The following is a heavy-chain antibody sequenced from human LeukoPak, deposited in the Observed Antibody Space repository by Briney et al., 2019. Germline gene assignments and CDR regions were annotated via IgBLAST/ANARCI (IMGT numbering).Heavy chain of an antibody. Sequence: PGGSLRLSCAASGFSFSYYGMNWVRQAPGKGLEWISYISPSSSSIYYADSVKGRFTISRDNAKNSLYLHMNSLRAEDTAVYYCARAVSSFGDLEVSWFDPWGQGTLVTVSS. CDR2: ISPSSSSI. J-gene: IGHJ5*02. CDR1: GFSFSYYG. V-gene: IGHV3-48*01. CDR3: ARAVSSFGDLEVSWFDP. D-gene: IGHD3-10*01.